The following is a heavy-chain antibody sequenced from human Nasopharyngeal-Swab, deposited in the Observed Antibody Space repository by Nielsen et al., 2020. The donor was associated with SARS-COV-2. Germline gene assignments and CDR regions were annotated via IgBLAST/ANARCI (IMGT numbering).Heavy chain of an antibody. V-gene: IGHV3-30*03. CDR2: TSYDGSNK. J-gene: IGHJ5*02. CDR3: ASGLYYYGSGSSQNWFDP. Sequence: GESLKISCAASGFTFSNYGMHWVRQAPGKGLEWVAVTSYDGSNKYYADSVKGRFTISRDNSKNTLYLQMNSLRAEDTAVYYCASGLYYYGSGSSQNWFDPWGQGTLVTVSS. D-gene: IGHD3-10*01. CDR1: GFTFSNYG.